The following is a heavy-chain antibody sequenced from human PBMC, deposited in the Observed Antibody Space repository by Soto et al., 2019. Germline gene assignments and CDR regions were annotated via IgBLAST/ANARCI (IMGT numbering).Heavy chain of an antibody. CDR1: GFTFSSYA. D-gene: IGHD2-2*02. Sequence: EVQELESGGGLGQPGGSLRLSCAASGFTFSSYAMAWVRQAPGKGLEWVSSISGRGDRTYYADSVKGRFTISRDNSKNTLSLQMNRLRAEDTALYYCARGPYTDSSEWFDPWGQGTLVTVSS. V-gene: IGHV3-23*01. CDR3: ARGPYTDSSEWFDP. CDR2: ISGRGDRT. J-gene: IGHJ5*02.